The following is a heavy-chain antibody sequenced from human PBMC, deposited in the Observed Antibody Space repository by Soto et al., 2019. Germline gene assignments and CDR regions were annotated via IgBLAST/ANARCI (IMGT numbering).Heavy chain of an antibody. Sequence: PGESLKISCKGSGYSFTSYWIGWVRQMPGKGLEWMGIIYPGDSDTRYSPSCECQVTISADQSISTAYLPWRSLKASDTAMYYCARGVRVITRHYYYGRDVWGQGTTVTFYS. D-gene: IGHD3-22*01. J-gene: IGHJ6*02. V-gene: IGHV5-51*01. CDR3: ARGVRVITRHYYYGRDV. CDR2: IYPGDSDT. CDR1: GYSFTSYW.